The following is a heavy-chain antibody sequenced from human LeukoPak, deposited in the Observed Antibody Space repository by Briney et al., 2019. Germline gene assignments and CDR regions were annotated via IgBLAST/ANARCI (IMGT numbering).Heavy chain of an antibody. Sequence: SVKVSCKASGGTFSSYAISWVRQPPGQGLEWMGRIIPTPEIANYAQSFQGRVTITADKSTSTAYKELSSMRPEDTAIYYCARVISGSWLWFWGQGTLVTVSS. CDR1: GGTFSSYA. CDR3: ARVISGSWLWF. CDR2: IIPTPEIA. J-gene: IGHJ4*02. D-gene: IGHD6-13*01. V-gene: IGHV1-69*04.